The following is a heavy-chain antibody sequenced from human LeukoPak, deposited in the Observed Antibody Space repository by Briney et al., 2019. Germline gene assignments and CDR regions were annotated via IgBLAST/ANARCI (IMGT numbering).Heavy chain of an antibody. J-gene: IGHJ4*02. V-gene: IGHV3-48*04. CDR1: GFPFETHA. CDR3: VRDTYFYGSGSPSFDL. Sequence: GGSLRLSCTASGFPFETHAMNWVRQAPGKGLEWISYISSSSGTIHFADSVKGRFAISRDDAENSLFLQMRSLRGDDTAVYYCVRDTYFYGSGSPSFDLWGQGTLVTVSS. D-gene: IGHD3-10*01. CDR2: ISSSSGTI.